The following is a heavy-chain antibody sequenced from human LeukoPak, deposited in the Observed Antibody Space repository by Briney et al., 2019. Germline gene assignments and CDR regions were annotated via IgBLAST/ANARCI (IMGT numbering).Heavy chain of an antibody. CDR3: ARLALYYDSSGYYYLVHAFDI. Sequence: PSETLSLTCTVSGYSISSGYYWGWIRQPPGKGLEWIGSIYHSGSTYYNPSLKSRVTISVDTSKNQFSLKLSSVTAADTAVYYCARLALYYDSSGYYYLVHAFDIWGQGTMDTVSS. CDR1: GYSISSGYY. CDR2: IYHSGST. D-gene: IGHD3-22*01. V-gene: IGHV4-38-2*02. J-gene: IGHJ3*02.